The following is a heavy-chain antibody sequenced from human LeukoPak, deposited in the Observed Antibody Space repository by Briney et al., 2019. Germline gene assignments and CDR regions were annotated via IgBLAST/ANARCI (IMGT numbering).Heavy chain of an antibody. CDR2: IIPIFGTA. V-gene: IGHV1-69*01. Sequence: ASVKVSCKASGGTFSSYAISWVRQAPGQGLEWMGGIIPIFGTANYAQKFQGRVTITADESTSTAYMELSSLRSEDTAVYYCARCDGYNYYYYHGMDVWGQGTTVTVSS. D-gene: IGHD5-24*01. J-gene: IGHJ6*02. CDR1: GGTFSSYA. CDR3: ARCDGYNYYYYHGMDV.